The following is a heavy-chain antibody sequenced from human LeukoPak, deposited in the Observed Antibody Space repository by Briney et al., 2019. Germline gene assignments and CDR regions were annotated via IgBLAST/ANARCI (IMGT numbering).Heavy chain of an antibody. J-gene: IGHJ4*02. D-gene: IGHD2-2*02. CDR1: GGSISSYY. V-gene: IGHV4-59*01. CDR2: IYYSGST. CDR3: ARGYCSSTSCYIPIDY. Sequence: SETLSLTCTVSGGSISSYYRSWIRQPPGKGLEWIGYIYYSGSTNYNPSLKSRVTISVDTSKNQFSLKLSSVTAADTAVYYCARGYCSSTSCYIPIDYWGQGTLVTVSS.